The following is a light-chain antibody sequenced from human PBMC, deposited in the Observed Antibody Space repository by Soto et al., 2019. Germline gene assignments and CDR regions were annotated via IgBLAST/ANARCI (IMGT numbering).Light chain of an antibody. V-gene: IGLV2-14*01. CDR3: SSYANNHDV. Sequence: QAVVTQPASVSGPPGQSITITCTGTTSDVGGDKFVSWYQHHPGKAPKLMIYEVTNRPSGVSDRFSGSKSGNTASLTISGLQAEDEADYYCSSYANNHDVFGTGTKLTVL. J-gene: IGLJ1*01. CDR1: TSDVGGDKF. CDR2: EVT.